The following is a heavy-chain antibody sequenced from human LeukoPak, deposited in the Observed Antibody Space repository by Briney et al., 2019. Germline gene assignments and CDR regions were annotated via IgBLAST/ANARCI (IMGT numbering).Heavy chain of an antibody. V-gene: IGHV3-7*01. J-gene: IGHJ4*02. Sequence: EGSLRLSCAASGFTFSSYWMSWVRQAPGKGLEWVAHIRQDGSVQNYVDSVKGRFTISRDNPKNSVYLQMSSLRAEDTAVYYCLVTTRSRGFDYWGQGTLVTVSS. CDR3: LVTTRSRGFDY. CDR2: IRQDGSVQ. D-gene: IGHD1/OR15-1a*01. CDR1: GFTFSSYW.